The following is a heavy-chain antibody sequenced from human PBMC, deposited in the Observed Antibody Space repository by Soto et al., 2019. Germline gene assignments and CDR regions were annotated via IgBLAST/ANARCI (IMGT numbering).Heavy chain of an antibody. D-gene: IGHD2-21*01. CDR2: TSPSSLAT. CDR1: GYTFTGYY. CDR3: AREDAERATRFLDY. V-gene: IGHV1-2*02. J-gene: IGHJ4*02. Sequence: GASVKVSCKASGYTFTGYYIHCVLQSPGQGLDWMGWTSPSSLATNYAQRFQGRVTMSRDRATSTVYMELSRLRSEDTAVYYCAREDAERATRFLDYWGQGTVVTVS.